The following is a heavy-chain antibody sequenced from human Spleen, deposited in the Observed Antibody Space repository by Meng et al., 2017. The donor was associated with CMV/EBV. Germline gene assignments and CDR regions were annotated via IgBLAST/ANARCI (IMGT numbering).Heavy chain of an antibody. J-gene: IGHJ6*02. Sequence: GESLKISCAASGFTFSNSDMNWVRQAPGKGLEWVSYISSSSQTIYYADSVQGRFTISRDDAENSLYLQMNSLRAEDTAMYYFAKNPFPFCSSTNCYSHYFFDLWGQGTTVTVSS. CDR1: GFTFSNSD. D-gene: IGHD2-2*01. CDR3: AKNPFPFCSSTNCYSHYFFDL. V-gene: IGHV3-48*04. CDR2: ISSSSQTI.